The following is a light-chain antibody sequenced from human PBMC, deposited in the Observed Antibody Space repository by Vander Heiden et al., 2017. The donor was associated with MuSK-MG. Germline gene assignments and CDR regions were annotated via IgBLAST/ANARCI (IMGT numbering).Light chain of an antibody. CDR2: EVS. CDR1: QSIRSS. Sequence: DIQMMQSPSSLSASPGDRVTIACRASQSIRSSLNWYQQKPGKAPKLLIYEVSSLESGVPSRFSGSGSGTDFTLTITRLQPEDFATYYCQQCDSNPLTFGPGTKVDIK. V-gene: IGKV1-39*01. CDR3: QQCDSNPLT. J-gene: IGKJ3*01.